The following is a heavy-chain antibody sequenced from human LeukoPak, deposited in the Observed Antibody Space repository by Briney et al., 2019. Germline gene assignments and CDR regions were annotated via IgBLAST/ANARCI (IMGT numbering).Heavy chain of an antibody. V-gene: IGHV3-33*01. Sequence: GGSLRLSCAASGFTFSSYGMHWVRQAPGKGLEWVAVIWYDGSNKYYADSVKGRFTISRDNSKNTLYLRMNSLRAEDTAVYYCARDKGTSSSWFDPWGQGTLVTVSS. J-gene: IGHJ5*02. CDR1: GFTFSSYG. CDR2: IWYDGSNK. D-gene: IGHD6-13*01. CDR3: ARDKGTSSSWFDP.